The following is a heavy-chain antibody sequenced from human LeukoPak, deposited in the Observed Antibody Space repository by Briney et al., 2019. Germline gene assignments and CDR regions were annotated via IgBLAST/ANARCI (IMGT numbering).Heavy chain of an antibody. J-gene: IGHJ6*02. CDR2: ISSSGSTI. D-gene: IGHD3-10*01. CDR3: ARVRSDYGSAYGMDV. V-gene: IGHV3-48*03. Sequence: PGGSLTLSCAVSGYTFSSYEMNWVRQAPGKGLEWVSYISSSGSTIYYADSVKGRFTISRDNAKNSLYLQMSSLRAEDTAVYYCARVRSDYGSAYGMDVWGQGTTVTVSS. CDR1: GYTFSSYE.